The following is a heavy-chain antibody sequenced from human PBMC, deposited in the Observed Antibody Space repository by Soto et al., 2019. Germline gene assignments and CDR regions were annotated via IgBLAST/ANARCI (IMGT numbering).Heavy chain of an antibody. D-gene: IGHD3-3*01. V-gene: IGHV4-31*03. CDR1: GGSSNSAGYY. CDR2: IYYSGRT. J-gene: IGHJ4*02. Sequence: SETLSLTCNVSGGSSNSAGYYWSWIRQHPRKGLEWIGYIYYSGRTYYDPSLKSRVTISIDTSKTQLSLKLSSVTAADTAVYYCARVQTLFGIINAFDYWGQGTLVTVSS. CDR3: ARVQTLFGIINAFDY.